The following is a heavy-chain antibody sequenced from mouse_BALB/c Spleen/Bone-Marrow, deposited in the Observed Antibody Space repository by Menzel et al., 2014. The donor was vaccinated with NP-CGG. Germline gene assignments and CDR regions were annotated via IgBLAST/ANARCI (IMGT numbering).Heavy chain of an antibody. CDR2: ISNGSSPI. CDR1: GFTFSSFG. V-gene: IGHV5-17*02. J-gene: IGHJ4*01. Sequence: EVQRVESGGGLVQPGGSRKLSCAASGFTFSSFGMHWVRQAPEKGLEWVAYISNGSSPIYYADTVKGRFTISRDNPKNTLFLQMTSLRSEDTAMYYCARKGAMITHYYAMDYWGRGTSGTVSS. D-gene: IGHD2-4*01. CDR3: ARKGAMITHYYAMDY.